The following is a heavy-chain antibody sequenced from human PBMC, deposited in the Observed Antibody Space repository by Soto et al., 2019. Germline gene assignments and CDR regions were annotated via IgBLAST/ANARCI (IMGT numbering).Heavy chain of an antibody. V-gene: IGHV5-10-1*01. J-gene: IGHJ6*02. CDR3: ATPYSTSWDNYGMDV. CDR2: IAPSDSYT. CDR1: GYSFSNYW. Sequence: GESLKLSCKGSGYSFSNYWISWVRQMPGKGLEWIGRIAPSDSYTNYSPSFYGHVTMSVDKSISTAYLEWNSLKTSDAAMYYCATPYSTSWDNYGMDVWGQGTTVTVSS. D-gene: IGHD6-13*01.